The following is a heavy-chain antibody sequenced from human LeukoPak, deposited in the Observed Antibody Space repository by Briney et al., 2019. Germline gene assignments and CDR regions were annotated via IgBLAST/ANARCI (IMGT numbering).Heavy chain of an antibody. V-gene: IGHV4-4*09. J-gene: IGHJ4*02. CDR1: GGSITYSY. D-gene: IGHD3-10*01. CDR2: IYTSGTT. Sequence: SETLSLTCTVSGGSITYSYWSWFRQPPGKGLEWIGYIYTSGTTNYNPSLTSRATISVDTSQNQFSLRLTSVTAADTAVYYCATRGYWGQGTLVTVSS. CDR3: ATRGY.